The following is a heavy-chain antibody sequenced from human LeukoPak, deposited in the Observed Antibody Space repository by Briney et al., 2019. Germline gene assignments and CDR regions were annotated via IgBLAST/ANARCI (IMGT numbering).Heavy chain of an antibody. J-gene: IGHJ4*02. CDR1: GGSVSSSTYY. D-gene: IGHD3-9*01. Sequence: ASETLSLTCTVSGGSVSSSTYYWGWIRQPPGKGLEWIGNIYYSGSTYYNPSLTSRVTMSVDTSNNQFSLKMHSVTPADTAVYYCARLSKGRFFDYIFDYWGQGTLVTVSS. V-gene: IGHV4-39*01. CDR3: ARLSKGRFFDYIFDY. CDR2: IYYSGST.